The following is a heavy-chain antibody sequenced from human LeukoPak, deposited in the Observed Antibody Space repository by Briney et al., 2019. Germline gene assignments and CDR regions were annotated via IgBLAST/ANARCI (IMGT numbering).Heavy chain of an antibody. D-gene: IGHD1-26*01. J-gene: IGHJ6*02. CDR2: IHDTGST. CDR3: ARVEPYSYYFGMDV. Sequence: SETLSLTCTVSGGSISTYYWSWIRQSPGKGLDWIGFIHDTGSTNYNPSLKSRVSISVDRSKSQFSLHLSSVTAADTAVYFCARVEPYSYYFGMDVWGRGTTVTASS. CDR1: GGSISTYY. V-gene: IGHV4-59*08.